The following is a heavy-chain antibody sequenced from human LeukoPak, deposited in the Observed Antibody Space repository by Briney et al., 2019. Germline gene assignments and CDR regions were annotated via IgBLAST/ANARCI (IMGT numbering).Heavy chain of an antibody. Sequence: SETLSLTCTVSGGSISSYYCSWIRQPPGKGLEWIGYIYYSGSTNYNPSLKSRVTISVDTSKNQFSLKLSSVTAADTAVYYCARGAYDFWSGYYYAFDIWGQGTMVTVSS. CDR1: GGSISSYY. CDR3: ARGAYDFWSGYYYAFDI. V-gene: IGHV4-59*01. CDR2: IYYSGST. D-gene: IGHD3-3*01. J-gene: IGHJ3*02.